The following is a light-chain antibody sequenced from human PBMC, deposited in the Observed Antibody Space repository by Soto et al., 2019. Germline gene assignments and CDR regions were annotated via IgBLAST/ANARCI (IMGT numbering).Light chain of an antibody. CDR2: GSS. V-gene: IGKV3-15*01. Sequence: EILLTQSPATLPVSPGGRATLSCSAGQNVGSNLAWSQLIPGKAPRLLIVGSSTGATGFPASFSGSGSGADFTLPISYLHSEDFAVYYCQQYTNWPPITFGQGTRLEIK. CDR1: QNVGSN. J-gene: IGKJ5*01. CDR3: QQYTNWPPIT.